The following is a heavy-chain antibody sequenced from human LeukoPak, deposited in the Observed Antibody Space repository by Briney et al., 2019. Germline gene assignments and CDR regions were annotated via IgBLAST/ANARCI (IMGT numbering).Heavy chain of an antibody. V-gene: IGHV3-23*01. CDR3: AKQPNGGSCYSGCNWFDP. CDR1: GFSLSNSW. Sequence: PGGSLRLSCTASGFSLSNSWMSWVRQAPGKGLEWVSAISGSGGSTYYADSVKGRFTISRDNSKNTLYLQMNSLRAEDTAVYYCAKQPNGGSCYSGCNWFDPWGQGTLVTVSS. CDR2: ISGSGGST. D-gene: IGHD2-15*01. J-gene: IGHJ5*02.